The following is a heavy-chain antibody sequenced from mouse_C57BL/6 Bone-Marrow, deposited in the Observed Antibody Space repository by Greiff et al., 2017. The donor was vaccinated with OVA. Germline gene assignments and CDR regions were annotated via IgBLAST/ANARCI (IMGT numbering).Heavy chain of an antibody. CDR1: GFTFSSYA. J-gene: IGHJ4*01. CDR3: TRDFYDGYPYYAMDY. Sequence: EVHLVESGEGLVKPGGSLKLSCAASGFTFSSYAMSWVRQTPEKRLEWVAYISSGGDYIYYAVTVKGRFTISRDNARNTLYLQMSSLKSEDTAMYYCTRDFYDGYPYYAMDYWGQGTSVTVSS. V-gene: IGHV5-9-1*02. D-gene: IGHD2-3*01. CDR2: ISSGGDYI.